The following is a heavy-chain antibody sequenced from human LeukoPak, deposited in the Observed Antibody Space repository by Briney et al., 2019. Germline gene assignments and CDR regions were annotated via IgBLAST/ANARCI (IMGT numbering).Heavy chain of an antibody. Sequence: PGGSLRLSCAASGFTFDDYAMHWVRQAPGKGLEWVSGISWNSGSIGYADSVKGRFTISRDNAKNSLYLQMNSLRAEDMALYYCAKDMKDGEYDLPSCYFDYWGQGTLVTVSS. J-gene: IGHJ4*02. CDR2: ISWNSGSI. CDR1: GFTFDDYA. D-gene: IGHD4-17*01. V-gene: IGHV3-9*03. CDR3: AKDMKDGEYDLPSCYFDY.